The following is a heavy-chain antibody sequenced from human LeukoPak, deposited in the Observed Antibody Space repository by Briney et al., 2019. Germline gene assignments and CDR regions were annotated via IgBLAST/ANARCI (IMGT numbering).Heavy chain of an antibody. CDR1: GFTFSNAW. CDR2: IKSKTDGGTT. V-gene: IGHV3-15*07. Sequence: GGSLRLTCAASGFTFSNAWMNWVCQAPGKGLEWVGRIKSKTDGGTTDYAAPVKGRFTISRDDSKNTLYLQMNSLKTEDTAVYCCTTDHYYDSSGYSDYWGQGTLVTVSS. D-gene: IGHD3-22*01. J-gene: IGHJ4*02. CDR3: TTDHYYDSSGYSDY.